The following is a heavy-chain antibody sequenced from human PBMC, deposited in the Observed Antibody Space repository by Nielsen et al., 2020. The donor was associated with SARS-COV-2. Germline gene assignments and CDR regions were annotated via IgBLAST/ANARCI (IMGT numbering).Heavy chain of an antibody. CDR3: ARAYYFDY. CDR1: GGSFSGYY. V-gene: IGHV4-34*01. J-gene: IGHJ4*02. CDR2: INHSGST. Sequence: SETLSLTCAVYGGSFSGYYWSWIRQPPGKGLEWIGEINHSGSTNYNPSLKSRVTISVDTSKNQFSLKLSSVTAADTAVYYCARAYYFDYWGQGTLVTVSS.